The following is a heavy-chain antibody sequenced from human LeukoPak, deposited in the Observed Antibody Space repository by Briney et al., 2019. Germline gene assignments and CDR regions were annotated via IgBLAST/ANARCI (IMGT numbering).Heavy chain of an antibody. CDR2: ISCNGGST. CDR1: GFTFSSYA. CDR3: ARGRDSSGWYEEGYYYYMDV. D-gene: IGHD6-19*01. J-gene: IGHJ6*03. V-gene: IGHV3-64*01. Sequence: GGSLRLSCAASGFTFSSYAMHWVRQAPGKGLEYVSAISCNGGSTYYANSVKGRFTISRDNSKNTLYLQMGSLRAEDTAVYYCARGRDSSGWYEEGYYYYMDVWGKGTTVTISS.